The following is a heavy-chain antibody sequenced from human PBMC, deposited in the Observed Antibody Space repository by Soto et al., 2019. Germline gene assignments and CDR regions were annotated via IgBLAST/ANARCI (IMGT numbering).Heavy chain of an antibody. CDR1: GFTFSSYS. J-gene: IGHJ5*02. Sequence: LRLSCAASGFTFSSYSMNWVRQAPGKGLEWVSSISSSSSYIYYADSVKGRFTISRDNAKNSLYLQMNSLRAEDTAVYYCARAGFIAAAGINWFDPWGQGTLVTVSS. CDR3: ARAGFIAAAGINWFDP. V-gene: IGHV3-21*01. CDR2: ISSSSSYI. D-gene: IGHD6-13*01.